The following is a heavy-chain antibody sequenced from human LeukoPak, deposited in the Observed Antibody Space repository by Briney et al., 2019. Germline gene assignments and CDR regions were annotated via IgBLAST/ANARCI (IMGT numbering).Heavy chain of an antibody. J-gene: IGHJ4*02. CDR3: ARPLRGAAAGPDFDY. D-gene: IGHD6-13*01. CDR1: GGSFSGYY. Sequence: SETLSLTCAVCGGSFSGYYWSWIRQPPGKGLEWIGEINHSGSTNYNPSLKSRVTISVDTSKNQFSLKLSSVTAADTAVYYCARPLRGAAAGPDFDYWGQGTLVTVSS. V-gene: IGHV4-34*01. CDR2: INHSGST.